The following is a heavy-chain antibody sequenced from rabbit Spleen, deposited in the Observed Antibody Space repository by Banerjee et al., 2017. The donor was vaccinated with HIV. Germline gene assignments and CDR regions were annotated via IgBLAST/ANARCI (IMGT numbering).Heavy chain of an antibody. J-gene: IGHJ4*01. CDR3: ARRVGGSGHLDL. CDR2: IGAGSSGST. V-gene: IGHV1S40*01. D-gene: IGHD1-1*01. Sequence: QSLEESGGDLVKPGASLTLTCTASGFSFSSSDYMCWVRQAPGKGPEWIACIGAGSSGSTYYASWAKGRFTISKTSSTTVTLQMTSLTAADTATWFCARRVGGSGHLDLWGQGTLVTVS. CDR1: GFSFSSSDY.